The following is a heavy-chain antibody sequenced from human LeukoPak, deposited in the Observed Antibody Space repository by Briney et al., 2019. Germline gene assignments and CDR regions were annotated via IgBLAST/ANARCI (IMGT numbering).Heavy chain of an antibody. CDR2: FYHSGST. Sequence: SETLSLTCAVSSYSISSGYYWGWIRQPPGKGLEWIGSFYHSGSTYYSPSLKSRVTISVDTSKNQFSLKLSSVTAADTAVYYCARREAVAGIGAFDIWGQGTMVTVSS. D-gene: IGHD6-19*01. J-gene: IGHJ3*02. V-gene: IGHV4-38-2*01. CDR1: SYSISSGYY. CDR3: ARREAVAGIGAFDI.